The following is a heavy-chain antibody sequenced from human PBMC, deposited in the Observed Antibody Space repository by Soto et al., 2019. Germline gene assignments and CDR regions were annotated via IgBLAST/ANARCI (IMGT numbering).Heavy chain of an antibody. CDR2: IYYSGST. J-gene: IGHJ5*02. D-gene: IGHD6-13*01. Sequence: QLQLQKSGPGLVKPSETLSLTCTVSGGSISSSSYYWGWIRQPPGKGLEWIGSIYYSGSTYYNPSLKSRVTISVDTSKNQFSLKLSSVTAADTAVYYCASSRGIAAAGPFDPWGQGTLVTVSS. CDR1: GGSISSSSYY. V-gene: IGHV4-39*01. CDR3: ASSRGIAAAGPFDP.